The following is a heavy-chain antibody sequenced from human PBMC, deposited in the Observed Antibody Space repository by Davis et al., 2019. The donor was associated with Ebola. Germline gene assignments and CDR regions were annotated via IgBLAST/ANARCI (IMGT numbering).Heavy chain of an antibody. D-gene: IGHD4-23*01. CDR3: ARVTTVVTFGGLHAFDI. Sequence: SETLSPTCAVYGGSFSGYYWSWIRQPPGKGLERIGENNHSGSTNYNPSLKSRVTISVDTSKNQFSLKLSSVTAADTAVYYCARVTTVVTFGGLHAFDIWGQGTMVTVSS. J-gene: IGHJ3*02. CDR1: GGSFSGYY. CDR2: NNHSGST. V-gene: IGHV4-34*01.